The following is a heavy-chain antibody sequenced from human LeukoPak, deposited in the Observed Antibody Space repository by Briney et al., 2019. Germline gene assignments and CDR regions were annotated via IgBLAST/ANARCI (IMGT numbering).Heavy chain of an antibody. J-gene: IGHJ4*02. V-gene: IGHV4-4*02. CDR3: AGLVGRYSSGLYYYYFDY. D-gene: IGHD3-22*01. Sequence: PSETLSLTCAVSGGSINSSNWWSWVRQSPGKGLEWIGEFYHGGSINYNPSLKSRVTISVDKSKNQFSLKLNSVTAADTAVYFCAGLVGRYSSGLYYYYFDYWGQGTLVTVSS. CDR2: FYHGGSI. CDR1: GGSINSSNW.